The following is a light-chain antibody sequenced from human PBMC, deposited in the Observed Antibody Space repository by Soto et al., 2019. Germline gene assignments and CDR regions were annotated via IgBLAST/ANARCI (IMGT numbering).Light chain of an antibody. Sequence: QLVLTQSPSASASLGASVXXXXXXXXXXXXYAIAWHQQQPEKGPRYLMKLNSDGSHSKGDGIPDRFSGSSSGAERYLTISSLQSEDEADYYCQTWGTGIHVVFGGGTKLTVL. CDR2: LNSDGSH. CDR1: XXXXXYA. J-gene: IGLJ2*01. V-gene: IGLV4-69*01. CDR3: QTWGTGIHVV.